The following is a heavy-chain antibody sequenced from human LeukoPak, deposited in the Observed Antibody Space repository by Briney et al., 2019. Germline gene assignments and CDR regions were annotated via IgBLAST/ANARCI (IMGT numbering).Heavy chain of an antibody. CDR3: AKGTGDYGMDV. V-gene: IGHV3-30*18. Sequence: GGSLRLFCAASGFTFSSYGMHWVRQAPGKGLEWVAVISYDGSNKYYADSVKGRFTISRDNSKNTLYLQMNSLRAEDTAGYYCAKGTGDYGMDVWGQGTTVTVSS. CDR2: ISYDGSNK. J-gene: IGHJ6*02. CDR1: GFTFSSYG. D-gene: IGHD3-10*01.